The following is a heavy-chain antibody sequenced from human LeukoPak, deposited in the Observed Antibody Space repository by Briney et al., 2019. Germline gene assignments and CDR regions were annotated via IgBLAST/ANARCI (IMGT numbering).Heavy chain of an antibody. J-gene: IGHJ4*02. CDR2: IYNSGST. V-gene: IGHV4-59*08. CDR1: GDSFSYFY. Sequence: SETLSLTCTVSGDSFSYFYWSWIRQPPGKGLEWIGYIYNSGSTNYNPSLKSRVTISLDTSKNQFSLKLSSVTAADTAVYYCARGARDYGVTGYYFDYWGQGTLVTVSS. CDR3: ARGARDYGVTGYYFDY. D-gene: IGHD4-17*01.